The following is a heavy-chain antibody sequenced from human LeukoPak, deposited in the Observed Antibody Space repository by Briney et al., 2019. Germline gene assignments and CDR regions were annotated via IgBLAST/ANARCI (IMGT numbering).Heavy chain of an antibody. D-gene: IGHD2-2*01. CDR2: INTNTGNP. CDR1: GYTFTSNA. Sequence: ASVKVSCKASGYTFTSNAMNWVRQAPGQGLEWMGWINTNTGNPTYAQGFTGRFVFSLDTSVSTAYLQISSLKAEDTAVYYCARRGYCSSTSCYWFDPWGQGTLVTVSS. J-gene: IGHJ5*02. CDR3: ARRGYCSSTSCYWFDP. V-gene: IGHV7-4-1*02.